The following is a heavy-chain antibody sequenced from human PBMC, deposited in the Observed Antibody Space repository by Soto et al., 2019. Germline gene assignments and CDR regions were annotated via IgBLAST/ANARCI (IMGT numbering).Heavy chain of an antibody. J-gene: IGHJ4*02. Sequence: QVQLVESGGGVVQPGRSLRLSCAASGFTFSSYAMHWVRQAPGKGLEWVAVISYDGSNKYYADSVKGRFTISRDNSKNTLYLQMNSRRAEDTAVYYCARDEGQWLEDWGQGTLVTVSS. V-gene: IGHV3-30-3*01. D-gene: IGHD6-19*01. CDR2: ISYDGSNK. CDR3: ARDEGQWLED. CDR1: GFTFSSYA.